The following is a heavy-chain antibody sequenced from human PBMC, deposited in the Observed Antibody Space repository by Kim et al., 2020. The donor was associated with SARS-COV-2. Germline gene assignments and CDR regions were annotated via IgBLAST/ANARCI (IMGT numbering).Heavy chain of an antibody. CDR1: GFTFSSYG. J-gene: IGHJ4*02. V-gene: IGHV3-30*18. Sequence: GGSLRLSCAASGFTFSSYGMHWVRQAPGKGLEWVAVISYDGSNKYYADSVKGRFTISRDNSKNTLYLQMNSLRAEDTAVYYCAKGRPPYYDFWSGYPYPDYWGQGTLVTVSS. D-gene: IGHD3-3*01. CDR3: AKGRPPYYDFWSGYPYPDY. CDR2: ISYDGSNK.